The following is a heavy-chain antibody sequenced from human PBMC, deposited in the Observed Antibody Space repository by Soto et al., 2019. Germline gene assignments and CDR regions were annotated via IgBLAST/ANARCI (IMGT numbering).Heavy chain of an antibody. CDR1: GFTFSSYA. D-gene: IGHD3-10*01. CDR3: ARGPLYGSGSWFDP. CDR2: ISGSGGST. Sequence: EVQLLESGGGLVQPGGSLRLSCAASGFTFSSYAMSWVRQAPGKGLEWVSAISGSGGSTYYADSVKGRFTISRDNSKNSLYLQMNSLRAEDTAVYYCARGPLYGSGSWFDPWGQGTLVTVSS. V-gene: IGHV3-23*01. J-gene: IGHJ5*02.